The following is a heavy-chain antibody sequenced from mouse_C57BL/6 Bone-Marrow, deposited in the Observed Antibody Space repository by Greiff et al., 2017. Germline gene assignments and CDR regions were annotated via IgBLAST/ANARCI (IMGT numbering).Heavy chain of an antibody. CDR3: ARGNYYGSSPHSFDY. Sequence: EVQLVESGGGLVKPGGSLKLSCAASGFTFSDYGMHWVRQAPEKGLEWVAYISSGSSTIYYADTVKGRFTISRDNAKNTLFLQMTSLRSEDTAMYYCARGNYYGSSPHSFDYWGQGTTLTVSS. CDR2: ISSGSSTI. D-gene: IGHD1-1*01. J-gene: IGHJ2*01. V-gene: IGHV5-17*01. CDR1: GFTFSDYG.